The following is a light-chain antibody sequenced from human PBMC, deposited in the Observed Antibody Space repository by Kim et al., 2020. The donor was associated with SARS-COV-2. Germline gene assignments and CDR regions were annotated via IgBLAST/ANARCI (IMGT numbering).Light chain of an antibody. Sequence: QSVLTQPPSVSGAPGQRVTISCTGSSSNIGAGYDVHWYQQLPGTAPKLLIYGNSNRPSGVPDRFSGSKSGTSASLAITGLQAEDEADYYCQSYDSSLGGSVFGGGSQLTV. CDR2: GNS. V-gene: IGLV1-40*01. CDR3: QSYDSSLGGSV. J-gene: IGLJ3*02. CDR1: SSNIGAGYD.